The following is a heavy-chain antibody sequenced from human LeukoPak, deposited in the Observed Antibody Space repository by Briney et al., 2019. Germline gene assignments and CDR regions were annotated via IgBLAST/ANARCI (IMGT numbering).Heavy chain of an antibody. CDR2: ISSSSSYI. J-gene: IGHJ6*03. V-gene: IGHV3-21*01. Sequence: GGSLRLSCAASGFTFSSYSMNWVRQAPGKGLEWVSSISSSSSYIYYADSVKGRFTISRDNAKKSLSLQMTSLRAEDTAVYYCARVRAYCSSTSCYALYYYYYYMDVWGKGTTVTISS. D-gene: IGHD2-2*01. CDR1: GFTFSSYS. CDR3: ARVRAYCSSTSCYALYYYYYYMDV.